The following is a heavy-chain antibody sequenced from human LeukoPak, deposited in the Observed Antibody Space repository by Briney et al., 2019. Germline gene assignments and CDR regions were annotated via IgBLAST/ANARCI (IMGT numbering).Heavy chain of an antibody. V-gene: IGHV4-30-4*08. CDR3: ASVSGSYSGAFDI. J-gene: IGHJ3*02. CDR2: IYYSGST. CDR1: GGSISSGDYY. Sequence: SETLSLTCTVSGGSISSGDYYWSWIRQPPGKGLEWIGFIYYSGSTYYNPSLKSRVTISVDTSKNQFSLKLSSVTAADTAVYYCASVSGSYSGAFDIWGQGTMVTVSS. D-gene: IGHD1-26*01.